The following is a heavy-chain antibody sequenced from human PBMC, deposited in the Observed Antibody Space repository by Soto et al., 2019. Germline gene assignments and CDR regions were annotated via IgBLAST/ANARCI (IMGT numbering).Heavy chain of an antibody. J-gene: IGHJ5*02. V-gene: IGHV1-69*01. Sequence: GASVKVSFKASGGTVSSYAISWVLQAPGQGLEWMGGIIPIFGTANYAQKFQGRVTITADESTSTAYMELSSLRSEDTAVYYCARDKDGGNYNWFDPWGQGTLVTVSS. CDR1: GGTVSSYA. D-gene: IGHD2-21*02. CDR2: IIPIFGTA. CDR3: ARDKDGGNYNWFDP.